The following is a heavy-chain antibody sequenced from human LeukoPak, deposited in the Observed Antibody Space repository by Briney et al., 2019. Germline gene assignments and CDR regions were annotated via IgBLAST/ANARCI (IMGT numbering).Heavy chain of an antibody. CDR3: ANTVRVSGWYPLPFDY. V-gene: IGHV3-23*01. CDR2: ISTSGGST. J-gene: IGHJ4*02. D-gene: IGHD6-19*01. Sequence: GGTLRLSCAASGFTVSSYAMNWVRQAPGKGLEWVATISTSGGSTYYADSVKGRFTISRDNSKNTLYLQMNSLRAEDTAVYYCANTVRVSGWYPLPFDYWGQGTLVTVSS. CDR1: GFTVSSYA.